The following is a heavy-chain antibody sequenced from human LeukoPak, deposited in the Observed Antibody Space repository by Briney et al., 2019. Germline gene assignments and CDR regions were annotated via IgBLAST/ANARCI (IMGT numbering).Heavy chain of an antibody. CDR3: ATRGDYGDYSRIGY. Sequence: GGSLRLSCAVSGFTFSSYSMNWVRQAPGKGLEGVSGISGSGGSTYYADSVKGRFTISRDNAKNTLYLQMTSLRAEDTAVYYCATRGDYGDYSRIGYWGQGTLVTVSS. CDR2: ISGSGGST. V-gene: IGHV3-23*01. CDR1: GFTFSSYS. D-gene: IGHD4-17*01. J-gene: IGHJ4*02.